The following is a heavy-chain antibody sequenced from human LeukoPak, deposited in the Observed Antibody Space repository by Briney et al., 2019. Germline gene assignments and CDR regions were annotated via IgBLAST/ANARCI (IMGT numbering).Heavy chain of an antibody. Sequence: GGSLRLSCAASGFTVSSNYMSWVRQAPGKGLEWVSVIYSGGSTDYADSVKGRFTISRDNSKNTLYLQMNSLRAEDTAVYYCALQNDSSPFDYWGQGTLVTVSS. CDR1: GFTVSSNY. V-gene: IGHV3-53*01. CDR3: ALQNDSSPFDY. J-gene: IGHJ4*02. CDR2: IYSGGST. D-gene: IGHD3-22*01.